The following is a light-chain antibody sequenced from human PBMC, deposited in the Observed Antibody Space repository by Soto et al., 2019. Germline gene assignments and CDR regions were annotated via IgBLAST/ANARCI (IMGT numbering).Light chain of an antibody. CDR2: SNN. CDR3: AAWDDSLSGRGV. Sequence: QSVLTQPPSASGTPGQRVTISCSGSSSNIGSNTVNWYQQLPGTAPKLLIYSNNQRPSGVPDRFSGSKSGTSASLAISGLRSEDEADYYCAAWDDSLSGRGVFGGGTKLTV. V-gene: IGLV1-44*01. J-gene: IGLJ3*02. CDR1: SSNIGSNT.